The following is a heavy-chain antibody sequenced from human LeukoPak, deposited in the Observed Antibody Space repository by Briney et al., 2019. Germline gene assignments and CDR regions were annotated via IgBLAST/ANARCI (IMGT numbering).Heavy chain of an antibody. CDR2: IKQDGSEK. CDR3: ARDQANRGKKEAYNYGPSYYSMDV. CDR1: GFNFSNYW. D-gene: IGHD5-24*01. J-gene: IGHJ6*03. Sequence: GGSLRLSCAASGFNFSNYWMSWVRQAPGKGLEWVANIKQDGSEKYYVDSVKGRFTISRDNAKNSLYLQMNSLRVEDTAVYFCARDQANRGKKEAYNYGPSYYSMDVWGKGPTVTVSS. V-gene: IGHV3-7*01.